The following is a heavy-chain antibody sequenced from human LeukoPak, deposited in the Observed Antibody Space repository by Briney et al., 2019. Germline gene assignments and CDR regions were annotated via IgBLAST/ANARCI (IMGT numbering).Heavy chain of an antibody. CDR2: IYSGGST. V-gene: IGHV3-53*01. J-gene: IGHJ5*02. CDR1: GFTVSSNY. D-gene: IGHD3-22*01. Sequence: GGSLRLSCAASGFTVSSNYMSWVRQAPGKGLEWVSVIYSGGSTYYADSVKGRFTISRDNSKNTLYLQMNSLRAEDTAVYYCARDYYDSSGTNWFGPWGQGTLVTVSS. CDR3: ARDYYDSSGTNWFGP.